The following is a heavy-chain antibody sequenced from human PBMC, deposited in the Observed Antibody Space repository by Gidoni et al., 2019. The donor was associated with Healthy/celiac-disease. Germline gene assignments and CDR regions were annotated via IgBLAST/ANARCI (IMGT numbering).Heavy chain of an antibody. CDR1: GSFSGYY. Sequence: GSFSGYYCSWLRQPPGKGLEWIGEIHHSGRTNYNPSLKSRVTISVATSKSQFSRKLSSGTAADTGVYDCARGWGIQIWFDYWGQGTLVTVSS. D-gene: IGHD5-18*01. J-gene: IGHJ4*02. CDR2: IHHSGRT. CDR3: ARGWGIQIWFDY. V-gene: IGHV4-34*01.